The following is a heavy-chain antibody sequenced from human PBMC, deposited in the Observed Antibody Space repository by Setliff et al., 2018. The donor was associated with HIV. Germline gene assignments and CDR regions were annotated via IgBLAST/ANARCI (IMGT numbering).Heavy chain of an antibody. Sequence: ASVKVSCKASGYTFSNYGISWVRQAPGQGLEWMGWINPNSGGTNYAQKFQGRVTMTTDTSTSTAYMGLRSLRSDDTAVYYCARGEGRDGYNLYYYYMDVWGKGTTVTVSS. J-gene: IGHJ6*03. CDR1: GYTFSNYG. CDR3: ARGEGRDGYNLYYYYMDV. V-gene: IGHV1-18*01. D-gene: IGHD2-21*01. CDR2: INPNSGGT.